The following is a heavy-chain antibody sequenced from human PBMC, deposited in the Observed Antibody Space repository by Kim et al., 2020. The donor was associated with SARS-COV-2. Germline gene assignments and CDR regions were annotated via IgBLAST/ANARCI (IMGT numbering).Heavy chain of an antibody. CDR1: GDSISSSY. CDR2: MYFSGST. V-gene: IGHV4-39*07. J-gene: IGHJ4*01. D-gene: IGHD5-18*01. Sequence: SETLSLTCTVSGDSISSSYWGWIRQPPGKGLEWIGSMYFSGSTYYNPSLKSRVTISVDTSKNQFSLRLSSVTAADTALYYCARETDTVMVKSYFDYWGHGTVLTVSA. CDR3: ARETDTVMVKSYFDY.